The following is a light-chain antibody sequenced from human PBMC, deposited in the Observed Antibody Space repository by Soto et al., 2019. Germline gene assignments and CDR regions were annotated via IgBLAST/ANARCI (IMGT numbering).Light chain of an antibody. CDR2: TAS. CDR1: QPISDY. J-gene: IGKJ1*01. Sequence: DIQVTQSPSSLSASVGDRVTITCRTSQPISDYLNWYQQKPGKAPSLLIYTASSLQTGVPSRFSGSGSGTHFTLTISSLQPEDFATYYCQQSYNTPRTFGQGTKVDIK. CDR3: QQSYNTPRT. V-gene: IGKV1-39*01.